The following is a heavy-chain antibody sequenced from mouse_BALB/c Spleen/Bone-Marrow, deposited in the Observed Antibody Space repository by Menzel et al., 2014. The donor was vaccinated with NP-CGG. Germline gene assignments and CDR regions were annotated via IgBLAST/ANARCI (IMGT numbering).Heavy chain of an antibody. J-gene: IGHJ1*01. Sequence: EVQLVESGAELVKPGASVELSCTASGFNIKDTYMHWVKQRPGQGLEWIGRIDPANGNTKYDPKFQGKATITADTSSNTAYLQLSSLTSEDTAVYYCASYRYGWYFDVWGAGTTVTVSS. CDR1: GFNIKDTY. D-gene: IGHD2-14*01. V-gene: IGHV14-3*02. CDR3: ASYRYGWYFDV. CDR2: IDPANGNT.